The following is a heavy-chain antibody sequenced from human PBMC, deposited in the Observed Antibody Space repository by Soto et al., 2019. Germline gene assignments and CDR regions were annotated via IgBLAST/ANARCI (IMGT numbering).Heavy chain of an antibody. V-gene: IGHV4-31*01. Sequence: QVQLQESGPGLVEPSQTLSLVCSVSGDPLSYGGYYWSWVRQSPGKALEWIGFGYHTVATYYHPSLESQVTIAVDMSKNEFSLKVPSVTAADTATYYCAREGHSSWEWLDPWGQGILVTVSS. J-gene: IGHJ5*02. CDR2: GYHTVAT. CDR1: GDPLSYGGYY. CDR3: AREGHSSWEWLDP. D-gene: IGHD1-26*01.